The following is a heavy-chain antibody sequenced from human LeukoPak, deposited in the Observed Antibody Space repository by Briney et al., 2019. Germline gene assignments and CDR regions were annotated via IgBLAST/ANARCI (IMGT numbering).Heavy chain of an antibody. CDR2: IYHSGST. CDR1: GGSISSGGYY. CDR3: ARSVLQSFEIDY. D-gene: IGHD3-9*01. J-gene: IGHJ4*02. Sequence: SETLSLTCTVSGGSISSGGYYWNWIRQPPGKGLEWIGYIYHSGSTYYNPSHQSRVTISVDRSKNHFSLKLSSVTAADTAVYYCARSVLQSFEIDYWGQGTPVTVSS. V-gene: IGHV4-30-2*01.